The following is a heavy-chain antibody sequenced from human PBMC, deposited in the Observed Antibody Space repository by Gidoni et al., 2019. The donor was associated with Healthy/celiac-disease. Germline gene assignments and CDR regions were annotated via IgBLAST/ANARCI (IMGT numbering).Heavy chain of an antibody. CDR2: ISWNRGSI. D-gene: IGHD4-17*01. Sequence: EVQLVASGGGLVQPGRSLRLSCAASGFTFDDYAMHWVRQAPGKGLEWVSGISWNRGSIGYGDSGKGRFTISRDNAKKSLYLQMNSLRAEDTALDYWAKDPEGGGPMTTKGYFDLWGRGTLVTVSS. CDR1: GFTFDDYA. V-gene: IGHV3-9*01. J-gene: IGHJ2*01. CDR3: AKDPEGGGPMTTKGYFDL.